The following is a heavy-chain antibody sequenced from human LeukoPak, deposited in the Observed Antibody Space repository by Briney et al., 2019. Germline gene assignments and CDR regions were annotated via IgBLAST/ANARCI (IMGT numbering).Heavy chain of an antibody. Sequence: PSETLSLTCTVSGGSISSYYWSWIRQPPGKGLEWIGYMYYSGSTNYNPSLKSRVTISVDTSKDQFSLQLSSVTAADTAVYYCARRAYSSGYCYFDYWGQGTLVTVSS. CDR3: ARRAYSSGYCYFDY. CDR1: GGSISSYY. CDR2: MYYSGST. J-gene: IGHJ4*02. V-gene: IGHV4-59*08. D-gene: IGHD3-22*01.